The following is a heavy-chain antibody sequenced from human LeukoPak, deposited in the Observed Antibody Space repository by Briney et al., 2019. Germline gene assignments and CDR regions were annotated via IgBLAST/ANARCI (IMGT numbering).Heavy chain of an antibody. J-gene: IGHJ4*02. V-gene: IGHV4-34*01. CDR1: GGSFSGYY. D-gene: IGHD6-13*01. Sequence: SETLSLTCAVYGGSFSGYYWSWIRQPPGKGLEWIGEINHSGSTNYNPSLKSRVTISVDTSKNQFSLKLSSVTAADTAVYYCARGRVMYSSSWPRYFVYWGQGTLVTVSS. CDR3: ARGRVMYSSSWPRYFVY. CDR2: INHSGST.